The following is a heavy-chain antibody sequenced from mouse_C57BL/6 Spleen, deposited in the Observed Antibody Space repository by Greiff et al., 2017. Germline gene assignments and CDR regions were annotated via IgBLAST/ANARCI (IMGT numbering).Heavy chain of an antibody. Sequence: VQLQQSGPELVKPGASVKISCKASGYAFSSSWMNWVTQRPGKGLEWIGRIYPGDGDTNYNGKFKGKGTLTADKSSSTDYLQLSSLTSEDSAVYFCARQLRLRNSYAMDYWGQGTSVTVSS. V-gene: IGHV1-82*01. CDR3: ARQLRLRNSYAMDY. J-gene: IGHJ4*01. CDR2: IYPGDGDT. D-gene: IGHD3-2*02. CDR1: GYAFSSSW.